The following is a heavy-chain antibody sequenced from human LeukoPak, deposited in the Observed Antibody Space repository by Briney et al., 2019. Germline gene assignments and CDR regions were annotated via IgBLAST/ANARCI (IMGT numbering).Heavy chain of an antibody. J-gene: IGHJ4*02. Sequence: GGSLRLSCAASGFTFSTYWMHWVRQAPGKGLVWVSRINGDGSSTSYGDSVKGRSTISRDNAKNTLYLQMNGLRVEDTAVYYCARALGDIRGQGTLVTVSS. CDR3: ARALGDI. CDR2: INGDGSST. V-gene: IGHV3-74*01. CDR1: GFTFSTYW.